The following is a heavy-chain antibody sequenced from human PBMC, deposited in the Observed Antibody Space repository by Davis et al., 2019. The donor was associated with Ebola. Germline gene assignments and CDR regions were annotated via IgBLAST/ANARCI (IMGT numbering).Heavy chain of an antibody. CDR2: IYYSGTT. CDR1: VGSFSGYY. Sequence: SETLSLTCAVYVGSFSGYYWSWIRQPPGKGLEWIGYIYYSGTTKYNPSLESRVTISVDTSKNQFSLKLSSVTAADTAVYYCASPYRGYWGQGTLVTVSS. CDR3: ASPYRGY. J-gene: IGHJ4*02. V-gene: IGHV4-59*01. D-gene: IGHD2-2*02.